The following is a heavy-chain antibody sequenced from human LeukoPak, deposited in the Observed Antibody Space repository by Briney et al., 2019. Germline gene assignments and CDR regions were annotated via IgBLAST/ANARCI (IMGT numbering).Heavy chain of an antibody. CDR1: GLTFRNYG. V-gene: IGHV3-33*01. CDR2: IWYDGSNQ. J-gene: IGHJ4*02. CDR3: ARDREFDY. D-gene: IGHD3-10*01. Sequence: QPGGSLRLSCAASGLTFRNYGMHWVRQAPGKGLEWVAVIWYDGSNQYYVDSVKGRFTVSRDNAKNTLYLQMNSLRAEDTAVYYCARDREFDYWGQGTLVTVSS.